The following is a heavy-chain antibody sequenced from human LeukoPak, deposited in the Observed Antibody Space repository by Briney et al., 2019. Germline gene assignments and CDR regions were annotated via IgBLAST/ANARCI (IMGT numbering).Heavy chain of an antibody. CDR3: ARDSGYCSSTGCYVHYFDY. CDR1: GFTFSDYS. Sequence: GGSLRLSCAASGFTFSDYSMNWVRQAPGKGLEWVSAISGSGGSTYYADSVKGRFTVSRDNAKNSLYLQMNSLRAEDTAVYYCARDSGYCSSTGCYVHYFDYWGQGTLVTVSS. D-gene: IGHD2-2*01. V-gene: IGHV3-21*01. J-gene: IGHJ4*02. CDR2: ISGSGGST.